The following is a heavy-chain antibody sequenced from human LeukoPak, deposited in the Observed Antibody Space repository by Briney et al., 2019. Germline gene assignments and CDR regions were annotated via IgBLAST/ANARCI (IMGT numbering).Heavy chain of an antibody. D-gene: IGHD3-3*01. Sequence: SETLSLTCAVYGGSFSGYYWSWIRQPPGKGLEWIGEINHSGSTNYNPSLKSRVTISVDTSKNQFSLKLSSVTAADTAVYYCASTVYYDFWSGYNADVWGQGTTVTVSS. J-gene: IGHJ6*02. CDR2: INHSGST. V-gene: IGHV4-34*01. CDR3: ASTVYYDFWSGYNADV. CDR1: GGSFSGYY.